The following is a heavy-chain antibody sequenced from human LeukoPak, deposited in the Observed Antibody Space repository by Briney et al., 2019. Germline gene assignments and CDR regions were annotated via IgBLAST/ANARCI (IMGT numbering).Heavy chain of an antibody. CDR1: GGSISSGDYY. J-gene: IGHJ5*02. CDR2: IYYSGST. CDR3: ARVGPYCSGGSCYYSWFDP. Sequence: SETLSLTCIVSGGSISSGDYYWSWIRQPPGKGLEWIGYIYYSGSTYYNPSLKSRVTISVDTSKNQFSLKLSSVTAADTAVYYCARVGPYCSGGSCYYSWFDPWGQGTLVTVSS. D-gene: IGHD2-15*01. V-gene: IGHV4-30-4*01.